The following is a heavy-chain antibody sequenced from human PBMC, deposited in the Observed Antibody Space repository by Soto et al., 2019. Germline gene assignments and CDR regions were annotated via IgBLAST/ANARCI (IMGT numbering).Heavy chain of an antibody. CDR3: ARDLEYSSSWYYYYGLDV. J-gene: IGHJ6*02. V-gene: IGHV3-48*02. CDR2: ISRSGSLN. CDR1: GFSFSDYS. D-gene: IGHD6-6*01. Sequence: HPGGSLRLSCAASGFSFSDYSMNWVRQAPGKCLEWLSYISRSGSLNYYADSVKGRFTISRDNAKNSLYLEMNSVRDEDTAMYYCARDLEYSSSWYYYYGLDVWGHGXTVTVYS.